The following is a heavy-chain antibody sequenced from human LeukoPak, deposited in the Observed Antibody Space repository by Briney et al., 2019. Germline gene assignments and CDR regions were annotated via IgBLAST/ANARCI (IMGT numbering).Heavy chain of an antibody. J-gene: IGHJ4*02. CDR3: ARDKRRYSGYDGGSYYFDY. D-gene: IGHD5-12*01. Sequence: SETLSLTCTISGASIDSYCWSWIRQPPGKGLEWIGYIYYSGTTNYNPSLKSRVTISVDTSKNQFSLKLSSVTAADTAVYYCARDKRRYSGYDGGSYYFDYWGQGTLVTVSS. V-gene: IGHV4-59*12. CDR1: GASIDSYC. CDR2: IYYSGTT.